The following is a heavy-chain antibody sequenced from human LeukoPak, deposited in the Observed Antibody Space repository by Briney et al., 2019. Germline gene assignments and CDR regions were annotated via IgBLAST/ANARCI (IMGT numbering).Heavy chain of an antibody. CDR2: IYYSGNT. Sequence: SETLSLTCTVSGGSISSSSFYWGWIRQPPGKGLEWIGSIYYSGNTYYNPSLKSRVTISVDTSKNQFSLKLSSVTAADTAVYYCARRVAVAGTFDYWGQGTLVTVSS. CDR3: ARRVAVAGTFDY. CDR1: GGSISSSSFY. J-gene: IGHJ4*02. V-gene: IGHV4-39*01. D-gene: IGHD6-19*01.